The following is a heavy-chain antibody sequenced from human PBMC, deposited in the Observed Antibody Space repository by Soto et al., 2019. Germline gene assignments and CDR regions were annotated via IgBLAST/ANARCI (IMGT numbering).Heavy chain of an antibody. CDR2: IYSSGST. Sequence: QVQLQESGPGLVKPSETLSLTCTVSGDSVSSYWWSWIRQPAGKGPEWIGRIYSSGSTNYNPSLKSRVTMSVDTSKNQLSLRLSSVTAADTAVYYCARDVRSHVWYSPGFWSQGTLVTVSS. D-gene: IGHD6-13*01. J-gene: IGHJ4*02. V-gene: IGHV4-4*07. CDR1: GDSVSSYW. CDR3: ARDVRSHVWYSPGF.